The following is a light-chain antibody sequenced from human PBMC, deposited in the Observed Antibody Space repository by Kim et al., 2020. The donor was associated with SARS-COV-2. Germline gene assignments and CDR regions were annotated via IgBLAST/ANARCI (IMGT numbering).Light chain of an antibody. CDR2: QDS. V-gene: IGLV3-1*01. CDR1: KLGDKY. Sequence: SPGQTASITCSGDKLGDKYACWYQQKPGQSPVLVIYQDSKRPSGIPERFAGSNSGNTATLTISGTQAMDEADYYCQAWDSSTVVFGGGTQLTVL. CDR3: QAWDSSTVV. J-gene: IGLJ2*01.